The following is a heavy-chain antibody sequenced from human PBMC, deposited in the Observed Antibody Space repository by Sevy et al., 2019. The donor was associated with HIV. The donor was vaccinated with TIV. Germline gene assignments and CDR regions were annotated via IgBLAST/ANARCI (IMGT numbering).Heavy chain of an antibody. D-gene: IGHD5-12*01. J-gene: IGHJ4*02. V-gene: IGHV3-30-3*01. CDR2: VAYEGINK. CDR3: VSSSRGYSGYGPLDY. CDR1: GFTFSSYA. Sequence: GSLRLSCAASGFTFSSYALHWVRQAPGKGLEWVADVAYEGINKYDAESVKGRFTISRDNSKNTLYLQMNSLRPEDTALYYCVSSSRGYSGYGPLDYWGQGTLVTVSS.